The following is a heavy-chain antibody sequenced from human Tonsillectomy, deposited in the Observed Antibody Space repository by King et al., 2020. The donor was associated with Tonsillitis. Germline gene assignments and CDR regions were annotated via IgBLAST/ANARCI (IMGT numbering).Heavy chain of an antibody. CDR1: GLTFSSYW. D-gene: IGHD4-23*01. V-gene: IGHV3-7*03. Sequence: VQLVESGGGLVQPGGSLRLSCAVSGLTFSSYWMSWVRQAPGKGLEWVANINQNGGEKYYVDSVKGRFTISRDNAKNSLYLQMNSLIADDTAVYYCARDVTFGGKYWGPGTLVTVSS. J-gene: IGHJ4*02. CDR3: ARDVTFGGKY. CDR2: INQNGGEK.